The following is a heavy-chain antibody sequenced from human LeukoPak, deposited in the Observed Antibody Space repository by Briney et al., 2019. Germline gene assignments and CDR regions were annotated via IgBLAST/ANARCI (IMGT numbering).Heavy chain of an antibody. V-gene: IGHV4-59*08. CDR2: IYYSGST. J-gene: IGHJ5*02. Sequence: SETLSLTCTVSGGSISSFYWSWIRQPPGKGLEWLGYIYYSGSTNYSPSLQSRVTISVDSSKNQFSLKLSSVTAADTAVYYCARHNVDIVATPPNWFDPWGQGTLVTVSS. CDR1: GGSISSFY. D-gene: IGHD5-12*01. CDR3: ARHNVDIVATPPNWFDP.